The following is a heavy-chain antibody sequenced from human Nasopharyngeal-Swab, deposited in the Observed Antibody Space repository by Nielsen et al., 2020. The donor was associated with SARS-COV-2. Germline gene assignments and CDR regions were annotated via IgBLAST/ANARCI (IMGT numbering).Heavy chain of an antibody. Sequence: SETLSLTCAVYGGSFSGYYWSWIRQPPGKGLEWIGEINHSGSTNYNPSLKSRVTISVDTSKNQFSLKLSSVTAADTAVYYRARGNFWSGYYRYGMDVRSPGATVTV. CDR2: INHSGST. J-gene: IGHJ6*02. V-gene: IGHV4-34*01. CDR3: ARGNFWSGYYRYGMDV. D-gene: IGHD3-3*01. CDR1: GGSFSGYY.